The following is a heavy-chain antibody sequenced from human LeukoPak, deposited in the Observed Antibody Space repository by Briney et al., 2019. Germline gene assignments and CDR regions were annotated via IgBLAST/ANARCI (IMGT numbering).Heavy chain of an antibody. V-gene: IGHV1-8*01. CDR2: MHPSSGNT. CDR1: GYTFTNND. CDR3: VRAGYCDSTSCCTGWGPQNWLDP. D-gene: IGHD2-2*02. Sequence: ASVKVSCKTSGYTFTNNDINWVRQATGQGLEWMGWMHPSSGNTDYAQKFQGRVTMTRNTSISTAYMELSSLRSEDTAVYYCVRAGYCDSTSCCTGWGPQNWLDPWGQGTLVTVSS. J-gene: IGHJ5*02.